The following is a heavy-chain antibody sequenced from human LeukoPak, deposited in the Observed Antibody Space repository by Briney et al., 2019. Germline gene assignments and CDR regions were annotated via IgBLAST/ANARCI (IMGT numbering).Heavy chain of an antibody. Sequence: GRSLRLSCAASGFTFSSYSMNWVRQAPGKGLEWVAYIRGRDSLIYYADSVKGRFTISGDNAQNSLYLQMNSLRDEDTAVYYCVRDTNWAFDYWGQGALVTVSS. CDR1: GFTFSSYS. D-gene: IGHD7-27*01. J-gene: IGHJ4*02. V-gene: IGHV3-48*02. CDR2: IRGRDSLI. CDR3: VRDTNWAFDY.